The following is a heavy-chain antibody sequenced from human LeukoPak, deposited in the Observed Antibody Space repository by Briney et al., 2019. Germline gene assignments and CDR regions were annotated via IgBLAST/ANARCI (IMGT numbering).Heavy chain of an antibody. CDR3: ARHSGLTYYYDSSGYYIDY. D-gene: IGHD3-22*01. V-gene: IGHV4-61*01. CDR2: IYYSGST. Sequence: SQTLSLTCTVSGGSISSGSYYWSWIRQPPGKGLEWIGYIYYSGSTNYNPSLKSRVTISVDTSKNQFSLKLSSVTAADTAVYYCARHSGLTYYYDSSGYYIDYWGQGTLVTVSS. J-gene: IGHJ4*02. CDR1: GGSISSGSYY.